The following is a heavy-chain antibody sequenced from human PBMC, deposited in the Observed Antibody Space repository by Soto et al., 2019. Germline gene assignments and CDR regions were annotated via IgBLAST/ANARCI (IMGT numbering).Heavy chain of an antibody. Sequence: ASVKVSCKASGYTLTSYYMHWVRQAPGQGLEWMGIINPSGGSTNYAQKFLGRVTMTRDTSTSTVYMELSSLRSEDTAVYYCVRDFLRYDVSTGAYSDCFDPWGQGTLVTASS. CDR1: GYTLTSYY. V-gene: IGHV1-46*03. CDR2: INPSGGST. CDR3: VRDFLRYDVSTGAYSDCFDP. J-gene: IGHJ5*02. D-gene: IGHD3-9*01.